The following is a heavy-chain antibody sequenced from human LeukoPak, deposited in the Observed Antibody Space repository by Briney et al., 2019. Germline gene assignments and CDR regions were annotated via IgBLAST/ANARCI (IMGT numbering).Heavy chain of an antibody. J-gene: IGHJ4*02. CDR2: ISYDGSNK. V-gene: IGHV3-30*18. Sequence: GSLRLSCAASGFTFSSYGMHWVRQAPGKGLEWVAVISYDGSNKYYADSVKGRFTISRDNSKSTLYLQMNSLRAEDTAVYYCAKDKQLVFDYWGQGTLVTVSS. D-gene: IGHD6-13*01. CDR3: AKDKQLVFDY. CDR1: GFTFSSYG.